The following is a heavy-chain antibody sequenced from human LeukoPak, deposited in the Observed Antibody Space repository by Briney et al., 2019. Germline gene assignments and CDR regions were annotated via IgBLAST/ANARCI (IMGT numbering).Heavy chain of an antibody. D-gene: IGHD3-10*01. CDR3: ARVSYYGSGSYYGRHFDY. Sequence: GGSLRLSCAASGFTFSSYGMHWVRQAPGKGLEWVAVIWYDGSNKYYADSVKGRFTISRDNSKNTLYLQMNSLRAEDTAVYYCARVSYYGSGSYYGRHFDYWGQGTLVTVSS. J-gene: IGHJ4*02. V-gene: IGHV3-33*01. CDR1: GFTFSSYG. CDR2: IWYDGSNK.